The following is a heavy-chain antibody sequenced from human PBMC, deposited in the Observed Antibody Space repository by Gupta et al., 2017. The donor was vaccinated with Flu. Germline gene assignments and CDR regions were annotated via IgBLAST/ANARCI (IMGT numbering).Heavy chain of an antibody. D-gene: IGHD5-24*01. CDR1: GFTFRESW. V-gene: IGHV3-7*01. J-gene: IGHJ4*02. Sequence: DVQLVESGGGLVQPVGPLRPSCAASGFTFRESWMNWVRQAPGKGLEWVANINQDGSTKNYVDSLKGRFTVSRDNAKNSLYLQMDSLRAEDTAVYFCARNRGWEQFDYWGQGTLVTVSS. CDR3: ARNRGWEQFDY. CDR2: INQDGSTK.